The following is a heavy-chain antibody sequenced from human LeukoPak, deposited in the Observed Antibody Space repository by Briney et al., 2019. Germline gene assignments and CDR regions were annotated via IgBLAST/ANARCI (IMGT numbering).Heavy chain of an antibody. J-gene: IGHJ4*02. D-gene: IGHD5-18*01. CDR3: ARDGPYSYDFDY. CDR1: GFTFRTYS. V-gene: IGHV3-21*01. CDR2: ISSTSTYI. Sequence: PGGSLRLSCEASGFTFRTYSMNWVRQAPGKGLEWVSSISSTSTYIYYADSVKGRFTISRDNAKNSLYLQMNSLRAEDTAVYYCARDGPYSYDFDYWGQGTLVTVSS.